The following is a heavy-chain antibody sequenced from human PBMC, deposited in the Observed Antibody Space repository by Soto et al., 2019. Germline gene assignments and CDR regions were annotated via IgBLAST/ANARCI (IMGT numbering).Heavy chain of an antibody. CDR2: ISGSGSNK. J-gene: IGHJ3*02. V-gene: IGHV3-30*04. CDR3: AKDLLAVAGSGEAFDI. D-gene: IGHD6-19*01. Sequence: GGSLRLSCAASVFTFSSYAMSWVRQAPGKGLEWVAVISGSGSNKYYADSVKGRFTISRDNSKNTLYLQMNSLRAEDTAVYYCAKDLLAVAGSGEAFDIWGQGTMVTVSS. CDR1: VFTFSSYA.